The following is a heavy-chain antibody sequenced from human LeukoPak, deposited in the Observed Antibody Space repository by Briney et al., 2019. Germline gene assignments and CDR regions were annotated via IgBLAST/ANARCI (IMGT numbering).Heavy chain of an antibody. CDR1: GGSLSGHY. CDR2: INHSGST. Sequence: SETLSLTCGVYGGSLSGHYCSWIRQPPGKGLEWIGEINHSGSTNYNPSLKSRVTISVDTSKNQFSLRLSSVTAADTALYYCAREYTTSSTSFDYWGQGTLVTVSS. J-gene: IGHJ4*02. V-gene: IGHV4-34*01. CDR3: AREYTTSSTSFDY. D-gene: IGHD6-6*01.